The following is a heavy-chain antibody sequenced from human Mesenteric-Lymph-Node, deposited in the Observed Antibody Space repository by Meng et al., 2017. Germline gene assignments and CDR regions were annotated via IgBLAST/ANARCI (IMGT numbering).Heavy chain of an antibody. CDR1: GYTFTSYD. V-gene: IGHV1-2*02. CDR2: INPNSGGT. Sequence: ASVKVSCKASGYTFTSYDINWVRQATGQGLEWMGWINPNSGGTNYAQKFQGRVTMTRDTSISTAYMELSRLRSDDTAVYYCARKYCGGDCYLDYWGQGTLVTVSS. CDR3: ARKYCGGDCYLDY. D-gene: IGHD2-21*02. J-gene: IGHJ4*02.